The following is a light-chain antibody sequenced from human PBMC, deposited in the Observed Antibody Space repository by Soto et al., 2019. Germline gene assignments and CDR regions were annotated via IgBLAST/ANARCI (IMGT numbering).Light chain of an antibody. CDR3: SSYTTSSTRV. J-gene: IGLJ1*01. CDR2: DVS. Sequence: QSVLTQPRSVSGSPGQSVTISCTGTSSDVGGYNYVSWYQQHPGKAPKLMIYDVSKRPSGVPDRFSGSKSGNTASLTISGLRAEDEADYYCSSYTTSSTRVFGTGTKVTVL. V-gene: IGLV2-11*01. CDR1: SSDVGGYNY.